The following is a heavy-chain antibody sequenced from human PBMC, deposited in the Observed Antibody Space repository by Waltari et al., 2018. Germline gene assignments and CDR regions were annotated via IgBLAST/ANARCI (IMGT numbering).Heavy chain of an antibody. D-gene: IGHD2-2*01. CDR1: GFTFSSYA. Sequence: EVQLLESGGGLVQPGGSLRLSCAASGFTFSSYAMIWVRQAPGKGLEWVSAISASGGSTYYADSVKGRFTISRDNSKNTLYLHMNSLRAEDTAVFYCAKDDSEDIVEVPATMSFDFWGQGTLVTVSS. CDR3: AKDDSEDIVEVPATMSFDF. J-gene: IGHJ4*02. CDR2: ISASGGST. V-gene: IGHV3-23*01.